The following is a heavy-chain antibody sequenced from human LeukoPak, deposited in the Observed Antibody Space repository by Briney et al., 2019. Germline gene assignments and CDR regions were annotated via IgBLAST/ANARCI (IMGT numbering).Heavy chain of an antibody. CDR2: ISSSGSTI. J-gene: IGHJ4*02. Sequence: GGSLRLSCAASGFTFGSYEMNWVRQAPGKGLEWVSYISSSGSTIYYADSVKGRFTISRDNAKNSLYLQMNSLRAEDTAVYYCARDSSGAFDYWGQGTLVTVSS. CDR3: ARDSSGAFDY. D-gene: IGHD3-22*01. CDR1: GFTFGSYE. V-gene: IGHV3-48*03.